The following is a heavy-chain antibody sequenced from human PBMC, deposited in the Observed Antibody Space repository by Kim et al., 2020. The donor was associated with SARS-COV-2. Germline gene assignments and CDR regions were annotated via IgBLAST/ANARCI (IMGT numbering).Heavy chain of an antibody. D-gene: IGHD4-17*01. CDR2: NK. J-gene: IGHJ4*02. CDR3: AGFSRDYAGY. V-gene: IGHV3-33*01. Sequence: NKYYADSVKGRFTISRDNSKNTLYLQMNSLRAEDTAVYYCAGFSRDYAGYWGQGTLVTVSS.